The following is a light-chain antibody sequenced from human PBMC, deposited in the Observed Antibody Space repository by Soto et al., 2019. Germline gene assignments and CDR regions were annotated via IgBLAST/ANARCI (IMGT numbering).Light chain of an antibody. V-gene: IGKV1-5*01. CDR3: QQYNSYRWT. J-gene: IGKJ1*01. CDR1: HNIFIW. CDR2: DAS. Sequence: DIQMTQSPSTLSASVGDTVTITCRASHNIFIWLAWYQHKPGKAPKLLIFDASSLHAGVPSRFSGSKSGTEFTLTISSLQPDDFATYYCQQYNSYRWTVGQGTKVEIK.